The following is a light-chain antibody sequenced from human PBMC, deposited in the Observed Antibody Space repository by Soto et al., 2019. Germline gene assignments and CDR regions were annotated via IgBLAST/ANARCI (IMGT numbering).Light chain of an antibody. J-gene: IGLJ2*01. CDR1: SSDVGGYNF. CDR3: SSYAGSSIPVA. CDR2: DVT. V-gene: IGLV2-8*01. Sequence: QSALTQPPSASGSPGQSVTISCTGASSDVGGYNFVSWYQQHPGKAPKLRIYDVTKRPSGVPDRFSGSKSGNTASRTVSGRQVDDYAEDYCSSYAGSSIPVAFGGGTKLTVL.